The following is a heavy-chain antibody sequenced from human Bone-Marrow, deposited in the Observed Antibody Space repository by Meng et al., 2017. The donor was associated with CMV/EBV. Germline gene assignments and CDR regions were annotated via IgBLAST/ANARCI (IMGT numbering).Heavy chain of an antibody. CDR3: ARDSRIVVVPAAYDY. Sequence: SETLSLTCTVPGGSISSSTYYWGWIRQPPGKGLEWIGTIYYSGTTYYNPSLKSRVTISVDTSKNQFSLKLSSVTAADTAVYYCARDSRIVVVPAAYDYWGQGTLVTVSS. D-gene: IGHD2-2*01. V-gene: IGHV4-39*07. CDR1: GGSISSSTYY. J-gene: IGHJ4*02. CDR2: IYYSGTT.